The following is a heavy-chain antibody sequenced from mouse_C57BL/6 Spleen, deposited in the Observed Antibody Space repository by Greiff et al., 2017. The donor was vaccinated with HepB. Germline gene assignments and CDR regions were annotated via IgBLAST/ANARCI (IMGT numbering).Heavy chain of an antibody. CDR3: ARRDYGGSWFAY. D-gene: IGHD1-1*01. CDR1: GYTFTSYW. CDR2: IDPSDSYT. Sequence: VQLQQPGAELVMPGASVKLSCKASGYTFTSYWMHWVKQRPGQGLEWIGEIDPSDSYTNYNQKFKGKSTLTVDKSSSTAYMQLSSLTSEDSAVYYCARRDYGGSWFAYWGQGTLVTVSA. J-gene: IGHJ3*01. V-gene: IGHV1-69*01.